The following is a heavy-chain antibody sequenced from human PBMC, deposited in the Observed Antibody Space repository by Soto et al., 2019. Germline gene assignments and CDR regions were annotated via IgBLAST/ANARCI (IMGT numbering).Heavy chain of an antibody. Sequence: QVQLVQSGAEVKKPGSSVKVSCKASGGTFSSYAISWVRQAPGQGLEWMGGIIPIFGTANYAQKFQGRVTITADESTSTAYMELSSLRSEDTAVYYCAIAPYNKGPAGDYQYYGMDVWGQGTTVTVSS. CDR3: AIAPYNKGPAGDYQYYGMDV. V-gene: IGHV1-69*01. D-gene: IGHD4-4*01. J-gene: IGHJ6*02. CDR1: GGTFSSYA. CDR2: IIPIFGTA.